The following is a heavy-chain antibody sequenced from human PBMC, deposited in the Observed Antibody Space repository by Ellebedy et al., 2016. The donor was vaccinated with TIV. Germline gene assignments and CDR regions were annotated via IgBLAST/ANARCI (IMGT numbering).Heavy chain of an antibody. V-gene: IGHV4-59*01. Sequence: MPSETLSLTCSISGGSIGSYYWTWVRQPPGGGLEWIGFIYYNGFSIYNSSLKSRVTISLDTSNNQFSLELKSVTAADTAVYYCARTDPWQPIDDWGQGILVSVSS. CDR2: IYYNGFS. CDR1: GGSIGSYY. D-gene: IGHD2-21*02. J-gene: IGHJ4*02. CDR3: ARTDPWQPIDD.